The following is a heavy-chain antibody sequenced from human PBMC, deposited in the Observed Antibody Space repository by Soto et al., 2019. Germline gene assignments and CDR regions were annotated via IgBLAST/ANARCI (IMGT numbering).Heavy chain of an antibody. CDR2: IYPGDSDT. Sequence: GESLKISCKGSGYSFTSYWIGWVRQMPGKGLEWMGIIYPGDSDTRYSPSFQGQVTISADKSISTAYLQWSSLKASDTAMYYCARPRHEYYYYYGMDVWGQGTTVTVSS. CDR3: ARPRHEYYYYYGMDV. V-gene: IGHV5-51*01. CDR1: GYSFTSYW. J-gene: IGHJ6*02.